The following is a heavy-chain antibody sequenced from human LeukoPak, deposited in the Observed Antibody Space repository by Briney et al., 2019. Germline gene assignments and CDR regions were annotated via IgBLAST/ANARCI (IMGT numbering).Heavy chain of an antibody. CDR3: AKDVDTALVN. Sequence: PGGSLRLSCAGSGFTFSSYSMNWVRQAPGKGLQWVSSISRSSSYIYYADSVKGRFTISRDNSNATLYLQVNSLRIEDTAVYYCAKDVDTALVNWGQGTLVSVSS. J-gene: IGHJ4*02. V-gene: IGHV3-21*01. CDR2: ISRSSSYI. D-gene: IGHD5-18*01. CDR1: GFTFSSYS.